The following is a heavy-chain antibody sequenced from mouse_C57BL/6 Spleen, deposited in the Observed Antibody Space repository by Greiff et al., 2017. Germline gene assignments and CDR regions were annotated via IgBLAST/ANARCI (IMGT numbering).Heavy chain of an antibody. J-gene: IGHJ4*01. Sequence: QVQLQQPGAELVKPGASVKMSCKASGYTFTSYWITWVKQRPGQGLEWIGDIYPGSGSTNYNEKFKSKATLTVDTSSSTAYMQLSSLTSEDSAVYYCARSPYYSNYHAMDYWGQGTSVTVSS. CDR3: ARSPYYSNYHAMDY. CDR2: IYPGSGST. D-gene: IGHD2-5*01. V-gene: IGHV1-55*01. CDR1: GYTFTSYW.